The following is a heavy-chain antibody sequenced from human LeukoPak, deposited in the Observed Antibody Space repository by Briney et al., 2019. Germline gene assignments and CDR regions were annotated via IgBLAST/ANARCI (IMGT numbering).Heavy chain of an antibody. Sequence: QPGGSLRLSCAASGFTFSSYAMSWVRQAPGKGLEWVSAISVGGGTTYYADSVKGRFTISRDNSKSTLYLQMNSLRAEDTAVYYCAKRIVGAPYAFDIWGQGTMVTVSS. V-gene: IGHV3-23*01. J-gene: IGHJ3*02. D-gene: IGHD1-26*01. CDR1: GFTFSSYA. CDR2: ISVGGGTT. CDR3: AKRIVGAPYAFDI.